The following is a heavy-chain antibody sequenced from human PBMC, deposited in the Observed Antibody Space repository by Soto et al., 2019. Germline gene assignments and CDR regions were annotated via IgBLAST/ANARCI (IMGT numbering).Heavy chain of an antibody. Sequence: ASVKVSCKASGYTFTGYYMHWVRQAPGQGLEWMGWINPNSGGTNYAQKFQGWVTMTRDTSISTAYMELSRLRSDDTAVYYCVRARSRDGYIDFDYWGQGTLVTVSS. V-gene: IGHV1-2*04. D-gene: IGHD5-12*01. CDR3: VRARSRDGYIDFDY. CDR1: GYTFTGYY. CDR2: INPNSGGT. J-gene: IGHJ4*02.